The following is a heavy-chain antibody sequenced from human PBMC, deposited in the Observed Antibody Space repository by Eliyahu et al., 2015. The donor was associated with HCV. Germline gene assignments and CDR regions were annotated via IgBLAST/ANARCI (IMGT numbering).Heavy chain of an antibody. CDR1: GFSXSTYX. D-gene: IGHD4-17*01. Sequence: EVQLVESGGGLVKPGGSLRLSCAASGFSXSTYXLNWVRXAPGKGLEWVSSISSSSSYIHYADSVRGRFTISRDNAKNSLYLQMNSLRAEDTAVYYCARDRRDGSGYGEIGDYYYYGMDVWGQGTTVTVSS. J-gene: IGHJ6*02. V-gene: IGHV3-21*01. CDR2: ISSSSSYI. CDR3: ARDRRDGSGYGEIGDYYYYGMDV.